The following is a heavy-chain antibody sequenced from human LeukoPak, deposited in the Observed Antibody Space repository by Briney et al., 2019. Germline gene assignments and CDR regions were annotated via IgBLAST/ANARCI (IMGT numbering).Heavy chain of an antibody. CDR2: IYYSGST. J-gene: IGHJ5*02. V-gene: IGHV4-59*01. Sequence: SETLSLTCTVSGGSISSYYWSWIRQPPGKGLEWIGYIYYSGSTNYNPSLKSRVTISVDTSKNQFSLKLSSVTAADTAVYYCARQGYMQGTYYYGTWGQGTLVTVSS. D-gene: IGHD3-10*01. CDR3: ARQGYMQGTYYYGT. CDR1: GGSISSYY.